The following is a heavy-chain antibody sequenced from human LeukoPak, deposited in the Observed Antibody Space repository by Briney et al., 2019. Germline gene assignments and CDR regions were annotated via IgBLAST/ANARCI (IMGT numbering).Heavy chain of an antibody. V-gene: IGHV4-59*01. CDR2: IYYSGTT. CDR1: GASINTYY. J-gene: IGHJ4*02. CDR3: ARVLRPKAPQYYFDY. Sequence: PSETLSLTCTVSGASINTYYWSWIRQPPGKGLEWIGYIYYSGTTSYNPSLKTRVTISIDTSKNQFSLKLSSVTAADTAVYYCARVLRPKAPQYYFDYWGPGTLVTVSS.